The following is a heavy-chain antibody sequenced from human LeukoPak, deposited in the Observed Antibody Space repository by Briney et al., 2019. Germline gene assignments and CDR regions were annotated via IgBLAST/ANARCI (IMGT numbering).Heavy chain of an antibody. Sequence: SETLSLTCAVYGGSFSGYYWSWIRQPPGKGLEWIGEINHSGSTNYNPSLKSRVTISVDTSKNRFSLKLSSVTAADTAVYHCARREQLDSPGFDYWGQGTLVTVSS. J-gene: IGHJ4*02. D-gene: IGHD6-13*01. V-gene: IGHV4-34*01. CDR1: GGSFSGYY. CDR3: ARREQLDSPGFDY. CDR2: INHSGST.